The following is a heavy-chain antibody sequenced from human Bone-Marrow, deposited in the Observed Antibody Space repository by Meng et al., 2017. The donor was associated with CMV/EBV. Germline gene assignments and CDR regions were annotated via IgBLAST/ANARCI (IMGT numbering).Heavy chain of an antibody. D-gene: IGHD2-2*02. J-gene: IGHJ6*02. V-gene: IGHV3-21*01. CDR1: GFTFSSYS. Sequence: GGSLRLSCAASGFTFSSYSMNWVRQAPGKGLEWVSSISSSSSYIYYADSVKGRFTISRDNAKNSLYLQMNSLRAEDTAVYYCARDRQLLLYGVYYGMDVWGQGTTVTVSS. CDR3: ARDRQLLLYGVYYGMDV. CDR2: ISSSSSYI.